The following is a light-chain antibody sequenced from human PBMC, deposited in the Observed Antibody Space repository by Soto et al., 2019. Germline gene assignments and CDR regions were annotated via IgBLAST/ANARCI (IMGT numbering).Light chain of an antibody. J-gene: IGKJ1*01. V-gene: IGKV3-20*01. CDR3: QQYGVSPQT. Sequence: EIVLTQSPGTLSLSPGERATLSCRASQSVSNYLAWYQQKPGQAPRLLIYGASSRATGIPDRFSGSGSGTDFTLTISRLEPEDFAVYYCQQYGVSPQTFGQGTKVEIK. CDR2: GAS. CDR1: QSVSNY.